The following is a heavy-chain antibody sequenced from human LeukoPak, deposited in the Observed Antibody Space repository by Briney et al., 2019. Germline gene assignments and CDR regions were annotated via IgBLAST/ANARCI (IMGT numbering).Heavy chain of an antibody. Sequence: GESLKISCKGSGYSFTTYWIGWVRQMPGKGLEWMGIIYPGDSDTSYSTSFQGQVTISADKPISLAELQWSSLKASDRAMYYCTRRMEVRHHSDFWGRGTLVTVSS. D-gene: IGHD1-7*01. CDR3: TRRMEVRHHSDF. CDR2: IYPGDSDT. V-gene: IGHV5-51*01. J-gene: IGHJ2*01. CDR1: GYSFTTYW.